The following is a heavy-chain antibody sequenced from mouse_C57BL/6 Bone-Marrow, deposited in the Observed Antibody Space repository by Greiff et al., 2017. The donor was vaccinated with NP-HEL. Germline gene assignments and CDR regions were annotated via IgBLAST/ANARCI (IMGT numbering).Heavy chain of an antibody. D-gene: IGHD1-1*01. CDR1: GYTFTSYW. CDR3: AYYGSSFYWYFDV. CDR2: IYPGSGST. J-gene: IGHJ1*03. V-gene: IGHV1-55*01. Sequence: VQLQQPGAELVKPGASVKMTCKASGYTFTSYWITWVKQRPGQGLEWIGDIYPGSGSTNYNEKFKSKATLTVDTSSSTAYMQLSSLTSEDSAVYYCAYYGSSFYWYFDVWGTGTTVTVSS.